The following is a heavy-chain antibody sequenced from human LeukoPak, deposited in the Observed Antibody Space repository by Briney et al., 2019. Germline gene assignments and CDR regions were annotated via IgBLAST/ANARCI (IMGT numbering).Heavy chain of an antibody. CDR1: GYTFTGYY. Sequence: GASVKVSCKASGYTFTGYYMHWVRQAPGQGLEWMGWINPNSGGTNYAQKFQGRVTMTRDTSISTAYMELSRLRSDDTAVYYCARDLDRRVVYFQHWGQGTLVTVSS. CDR3: ARDLDRRVVYFQH. D-gene: IGHD2-2*01. V-gene: IGHV1-2*02. CDR2: INPNSGGT. J-gene: IGHJ1*01.